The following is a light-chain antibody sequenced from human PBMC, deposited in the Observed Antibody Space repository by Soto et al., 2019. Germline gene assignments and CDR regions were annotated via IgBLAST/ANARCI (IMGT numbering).Light chain of an antibody. CDR2: GAS. J-gene: IGKJ4*01. CDR3: QQYGSPPPALT. CDR1: QSVSSSY. V-gene: IGKV3-20*01. Sequence: SRCPGNLYLSPGERATLSCRASQSVSSSYLAWYQQKPGQAPRLLIYGASSRATGIPDRFSGSGSGTDFTLTISRLEPEDFAVYYCQQYGSPPPALTFGGGTKEDFK.